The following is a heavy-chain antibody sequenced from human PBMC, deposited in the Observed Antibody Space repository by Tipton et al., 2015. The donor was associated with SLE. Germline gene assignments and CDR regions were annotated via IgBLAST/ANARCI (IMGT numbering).Heavy chain of an antibody. Sequence: PGLVKPSQTLSLTCAISGGSVSTNSAAWTWIRQSPSRGLEWLGRTYYRSKWYSDYAVSVKSRITINPDTSKNQFSLQLNSVTPEDTAVYYCARVWGTGSRGVDYWSQGTLVTVSS. J-gene: IGHJ4*02. V-gene: IGHV6-1*01. CDR1: GGSVSTNSAA. CDR3: ARVWGTGSRGVDY. CDR2: TYYRSKWYS. D-gene: IGHD2-2*01.